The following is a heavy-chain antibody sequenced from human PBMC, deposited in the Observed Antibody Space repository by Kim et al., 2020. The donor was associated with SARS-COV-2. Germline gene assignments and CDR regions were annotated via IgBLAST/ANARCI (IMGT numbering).Heavy chain of an antibody. CDR2: QDGTEK. V-gene: IGHV3-7*01. D-gene: IGHD3-16*01. CDR3: AHVKGGF. J-gene: IGHJ4*02. Sequence: QDGTEKDYVDSVKDRFTISRDNAKNSLYLQMNSLRVEDTAVYYCAHVKGGFWGQGTLVTVSS.